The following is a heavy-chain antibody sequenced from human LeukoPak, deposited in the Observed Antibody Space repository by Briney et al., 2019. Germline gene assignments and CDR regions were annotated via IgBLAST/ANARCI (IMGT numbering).Heavy chain of an antibody. J-gene: IGHJ3*01. D-gene: IGHD2-2*02. CDR3: ARIHGGKIVVVPPVIRDAFDV. CDR1: GFTFSSYS. Sequence: GGSLRLSCAASGFTFSSYSMHWVRQAPGKGLEWVTVISYDGRNTYYADSVKGRFTISRDNSKNTLYLQMNSLRAEDTSVYFCARIHGGKIVVVPPVIRDAFDVWGQGTMVAASS. V-gene: IGHV3-30*01. CDR2: ISYDGRNT.